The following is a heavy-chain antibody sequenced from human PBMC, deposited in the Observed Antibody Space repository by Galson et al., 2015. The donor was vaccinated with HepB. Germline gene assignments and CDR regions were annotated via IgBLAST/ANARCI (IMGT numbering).Heavy chain of an antibody. V-gene: IGHV1-46*01. CDR2: INPSGGST. Sequence: SVTVSCKASGSTFTSYYMHWVRQAPGQGLEWMGIINPSGGSTSYAQKFQGRVTMTRDTSTSTVYMELSSLRSEDTAVYYCARDVEMATIPGYWGQGTLVTVSS. D-gene: IGHD5-24*01. CDR1: GSTFTSYY. CDR3: ARDVEMATIPGY. J-gene: IGHJ4*02.